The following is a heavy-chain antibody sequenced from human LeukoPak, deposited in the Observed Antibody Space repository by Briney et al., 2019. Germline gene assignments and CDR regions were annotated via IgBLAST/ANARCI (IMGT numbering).Heavy chain of an antibody. V-gene: IGHV4-34*01. J-gene: IGHJ6*03. CDR1: GFGFNYYN. CDR2: INHSGNT. Sequence: ESLRLSCAASGFGFNYYNMSWVRQTPGKGLEWIGEINHSGNTNSNPSLKSRVTMSVDTSKNQFSLKLSSLTAADTAMYYCARREPHGDYGGKIRYYYYLDVWGKGTTITISS. D-gene: IGHD4-23*01. CDR3: ARREPHGDYGGKIRYYYYLDV.